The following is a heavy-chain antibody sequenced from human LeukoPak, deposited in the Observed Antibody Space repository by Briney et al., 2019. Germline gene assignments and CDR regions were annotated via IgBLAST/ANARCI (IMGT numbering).Heavy chain of an antibody. Sequence: GGSLRLSCAASGFTFSSYSMNWVRQAPGKGLEWVSYISSSSNTIYYADSVKGRFTISRDNAKNSLYLQMNSLGAEDTAVYYCAREVVVAATHDAFDIWGQGTMVTVSS. CDR1: GFTFSSYS. J-gene: IGHJ3*02. V-gene: IGHV3-48*01. D-gene: IGHD2-15*01. CDR2: ISSSSNTI. CDR3: AREVVVAATHDAFDI.